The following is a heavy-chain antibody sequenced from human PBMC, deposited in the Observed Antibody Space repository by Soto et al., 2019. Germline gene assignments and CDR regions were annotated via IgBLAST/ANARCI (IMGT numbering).Heavy chain of an antibody. CDR1: GGTFSSYA. J-gene: IGHJ4*02. CDR3: ARSDLYSSSWDY. V-gene: IGHV1-69*06. D-gene: IGHD6-13*01. CDR2: IIPIFGTA. Sequence: SVKVSCKASGGTFSSYAISWVRQAPGQGLEWMGGIIPIFGTADYAQKFQGRVTITADKSTSTAYMELSSLRSEDTAVYYCARSDLYSSSWDYWGQGTLVTVSS.